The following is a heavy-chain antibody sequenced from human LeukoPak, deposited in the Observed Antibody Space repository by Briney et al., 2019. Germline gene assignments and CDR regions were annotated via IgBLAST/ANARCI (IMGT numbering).Heavy chain of an antibody. CDR3: ARSDYGGNLGY. CDR2: INHSGST. J-gene: IGHJ4*02. V-gene: IGHV4-34*01. Sequence: SETLSLTCAVYGGSFSGYYWSWIRQPPGKGLEWIGEINHSGSTNYNPPLKSRVTISVDTSKNQFSLKLSSVTAADTAVYYCARSDYGGNLGYWGQGTLVTVSS. CDR1: GGSFSGYY. D-gene: IGHD4-23*01.